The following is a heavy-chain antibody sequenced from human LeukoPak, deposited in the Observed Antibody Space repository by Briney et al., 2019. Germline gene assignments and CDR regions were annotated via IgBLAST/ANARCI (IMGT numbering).Heavy chain of an antibody. CDR1: GYTFTGYY. V-gene: IGHV1-2*06. CDR2: INPNSGGT. Sequence: ASVKVSCKASGYTFTGYYMHWVRQAPGQGLEWMGRINPNSGGTNYAQKFQGRVTMTRDTSISTAYMELSRLRSDDTAVYYCAREFYAGWLFEYFQHWGQGTLVTVSS. D-gene: IGHD3-22*01. J-gene: IGHJ1*01. CDR3: AREFYAGWLFEYFQH.